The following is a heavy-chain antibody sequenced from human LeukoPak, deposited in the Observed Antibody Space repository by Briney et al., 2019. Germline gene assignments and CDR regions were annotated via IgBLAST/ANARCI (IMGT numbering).Heavy chain of an antibody. CDR1: GFIFSSYG. V-gene: IGHV3-30*02. J-gene: IGHJ3*02. CDR2: IRFDGSNK. Sequence: GGSLRLSCAASGFIFSSYGMHWVRQAPGKGLEWVAFIRFDGSNKYYGDSVKGRFTISKDNSRNTLYLEMNSLRPEDAAVYYCAKDLNNWNYHAFDIWGQGTMVTVSS. CDR3: AKDLNNWNYHAFDI. D-gene: IGHD1-7*01.